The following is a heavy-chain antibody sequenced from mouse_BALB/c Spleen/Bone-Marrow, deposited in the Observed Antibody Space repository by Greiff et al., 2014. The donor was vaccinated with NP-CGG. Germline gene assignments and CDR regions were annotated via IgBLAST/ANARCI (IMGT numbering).Heavy chain of an antibody. V-gene: IGHV5-17*02. CDR1: GFTFSSFG. CDR3: ARRYYGSSFSYFDY. CDR2: ISSGSSTI. Sequence: DVMLVESGGGLVQPGGSRKLSCAASGFTFSSFGMHWVRQAPEKGLEWVAYISSGSSTIYYADTVKGRFTISRDNPKNTLFLQMTSLRSDDTAMYYCARRYYGSSFSYFDYWGQGTPLTVSS. J-gene: IGHJ2*01. D-gene: IGHD1-1*01.